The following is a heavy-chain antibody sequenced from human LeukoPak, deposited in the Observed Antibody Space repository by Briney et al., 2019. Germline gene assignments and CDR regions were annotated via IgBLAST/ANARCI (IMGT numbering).Heavy chain of an antibody. CDR1: GLTFSSYA. V-gene: IGHV3-23*01. D-gene: IGHD6-19*01. CDR3: AKGGARIAVAGDFDY. CDR2: VSGSGGTT. Sequence: PGGSLRLSCAASGLTFSSYAMNWVRQAPGKGLEWVSGVSGSGGTTYYADSVKGRFTISRDNSKNTLYLQMKSLRAEDRAVYYCAKGGARIAVAGDFDYWGQGILVTVSS. J-gene: IGHJ4*02.